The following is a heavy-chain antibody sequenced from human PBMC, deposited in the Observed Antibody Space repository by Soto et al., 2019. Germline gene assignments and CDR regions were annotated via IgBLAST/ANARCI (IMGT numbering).Heavy chain of an antibody. D-gene: IGHD6-6*01. CDR3: ARGAGGSSSWEYYYYYMDV. V-gene: IGHV3-7*04. Sequence: PGGSLRLSCAASGFTFSSYWMSWVRQAPGKGLEWVANIKQDGSEKYYVDSVKGRFTISRDNAKNSLYLQMNSLRAEDTAVYYCARGAGGSSSWEYYYYYMDVWGKGTTVTVSS. CDR2: IKQDGSEK. CDR1: GFTFSSYW. J-gene: IGHJ6*03.